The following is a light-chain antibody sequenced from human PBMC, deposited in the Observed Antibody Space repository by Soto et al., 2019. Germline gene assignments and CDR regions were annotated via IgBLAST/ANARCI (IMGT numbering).Light chain of an antibody. J-gene: IGKJ4*01. CDR1: KGISNY. CDR2: AAS. Sequence: DIQMTQSPSSLSASVGDRVTITCPSSKGISNYLAWYQQKPGKVPKLLIYAASTLQSGVPSRFSGSGSGTDFTLTISSLQPEDVATYYCQKYNSALALTFGGGTKVEIK. V-gene: IGKV1-27*01. CDR3: QKYNSALALT.